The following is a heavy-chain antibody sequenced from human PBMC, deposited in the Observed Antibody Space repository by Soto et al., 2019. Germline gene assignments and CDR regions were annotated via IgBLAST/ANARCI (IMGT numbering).Heavy chain of an antibody. J-gene: IGHJ1*01. CDR3: ARPHLYCTGGTCYFVEYFQY. CDR1: GFTFSNYA. V-gene: IGHV3-23*01. CDR2: VSHDGDST. D-gene: IGHD2-15*01. Sequence: EVQLLESGGGLVQPGGSLRLSCTASGFTFSNYAMSWLRQAPGKGLEWVSAVSHDGDSTYYADSVKGRFTISRDNSKNTLYLQVNSLRADDTAVYYCARPHLYCTGGTCYFVEYFQYWGQGTLVTVSS.